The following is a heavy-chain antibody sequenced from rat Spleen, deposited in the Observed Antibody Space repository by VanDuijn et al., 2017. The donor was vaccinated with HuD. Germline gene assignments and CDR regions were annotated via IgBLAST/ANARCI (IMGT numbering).Heavy chain of an antibody. CDR2: ISYDGSST. J-gene: IGHJ3*01. CDR1: GFTFSDYY. Sequence: EVQLVESGGGLVQPGRSLKLSCAASGFTFSDYYMAWVRQAPGKGLEWVASISYDGSSTYYRDSVKGRFTISRDNAENTVYLQMNSLRSEDTATYYCAKGAYWGQGTLVTVSS. V-gene: IGHV5-22*01. CDR3: AKGAY.